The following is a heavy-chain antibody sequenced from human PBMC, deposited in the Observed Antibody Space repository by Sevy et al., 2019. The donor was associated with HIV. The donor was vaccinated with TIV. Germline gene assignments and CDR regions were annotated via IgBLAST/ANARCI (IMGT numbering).Heavy chain of an antibody. CDR3: AGPILTYNNGWSYYDY. CDR2: INYSGIT. CDR1: GASISSSGYY. V-gene: IGHV4-39*01. J-gene: IGHJ4*02. Sequence: SETLSLTCTVSGASISSSGYYWGWIRQPPGKGLEWIASINYSGITFYNPSLKSRITLSADTSKNQFSLELNSVTAADTAIYYCAGPILTYNNGWSYYDYWGQGTVVTVSS. D-gene: IGHD6-19*01.